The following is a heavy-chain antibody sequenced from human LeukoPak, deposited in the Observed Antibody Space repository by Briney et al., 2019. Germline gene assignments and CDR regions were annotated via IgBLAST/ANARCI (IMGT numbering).Heavy chain of an antibody. J-gene: IGHJ4*02. CDR3: ASFSSLSRG. CDR2: ISYDGSNK. Sequence: GGSLRLSCAASGFTFSSYAMHWVRQAPGKGLEWVAVISYDGSNKYYADSVKGRFTISRDNSKNTLYLQMNSLRAEDTAVYYCASFSSLSRGWGQGTLVTVSS. D-gene: IGHD6-6*01. CDR1: GFTFSSYA. V-gene: IGHV3-30*01.